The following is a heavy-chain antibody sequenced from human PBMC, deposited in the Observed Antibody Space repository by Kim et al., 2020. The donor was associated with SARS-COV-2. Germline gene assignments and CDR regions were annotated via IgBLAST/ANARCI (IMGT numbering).Heavy chain of an antibody. Sequence: GGSLRLSCAASGFTFSSYWMHWVRQAPGKGLLWVSRINNDGSSTSYGDSVKGRFTISRDNAKNTFYLQMNSLRAEDTAVYYCAVRDANSGFDHWGQGILVTVSS. D-gene: IGHD6-19*01. CDR3: AVRDANSGFDH. V-gene: IGHV3-74*01. CDR1: GFTFSSYW. J-gene: IGHJ4*02. CDR2: INNDGSST.